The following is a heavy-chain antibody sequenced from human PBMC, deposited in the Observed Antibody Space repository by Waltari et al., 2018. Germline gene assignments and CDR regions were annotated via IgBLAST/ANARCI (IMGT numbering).Heavy chain of an antibody. D-gene: IGHD3-22*01. V-gene: IGHV1-69*08. CDR2: LSPHLGTA. Sequence: QFQLVQSGDEVKKPGSSVKVSCQASGGTFSSSAISWVRQALGPGLEWKGRLSPHLGTANYAQKFQGRVTITADKSTSTAYMELSSLRSEDTAVYYCARALYDYDSSGYYTFDYWGQGTLVTVSS. J-gene: IGHJ4*02. CDR1: GGTFSSSA. CDR3: ARALYDYDSSGYYTFDY.